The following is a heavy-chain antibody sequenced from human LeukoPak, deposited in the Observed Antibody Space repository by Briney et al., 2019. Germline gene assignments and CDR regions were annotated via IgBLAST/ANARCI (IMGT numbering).Heavy chain of an antibody. Sequence: SVKVSCKASGGTFSSYAISWVRQAPGQGLEWRGGIIPIFGTVNYAQKFQGRVTITADESTSTAYIQLSSLRSAAKAVYYCATSESRGDHGYWGQGNLVTVSS. CDR3: ATSESRGDHGY. V-gene: IGHV1-69*13. J-gene: IGHJ4*02. D-gene: IGHD4-17*01. CDR2: IIPIFGTV. CDR1: GGTFSSYA.